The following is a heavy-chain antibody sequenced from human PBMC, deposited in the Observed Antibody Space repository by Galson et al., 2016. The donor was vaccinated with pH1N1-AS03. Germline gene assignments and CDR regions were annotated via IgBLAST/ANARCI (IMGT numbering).Heavy chain of an antibody. V-gene: IGHV1-2*04. J-gene: IGHJ6*02. CDR2: INTDSGVT. CDR3: ARDPRGPCTSATCPTTYYFGMDV. Sequence: SVKVSCKASEYIFTGFYVHWVRQAPGQGLEWMGWINTDSGVTNYAQKFEAWVTMTRDTSVSTAYMELYGLTSDDTAVYYCARDPRGPCTSATCPTTYYFGMDVWGQGTTVIDSS. CDR1: EYIFTGFY. D-gene: IGHD2-2*01.